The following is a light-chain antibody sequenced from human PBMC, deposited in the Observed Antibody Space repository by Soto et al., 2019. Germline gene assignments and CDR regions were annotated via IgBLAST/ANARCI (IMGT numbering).Light chain of an antibody. CDR1: QSVSSN. V-gene: IGKV3-15*01. CDR3: QQYNNWPPRIT. J-gene: IGKJ3*01. Sequence: EIVMTQSPATLSVSPGERATLSCRASQSVSSNLAWYQQKPGQAPRLLIYGASTRATGIPARFSGSGSGTEFTLTISSLQSEDFAVYYCQQYNNWPPRITFGPGTKVDNK. CDR2: GAS.